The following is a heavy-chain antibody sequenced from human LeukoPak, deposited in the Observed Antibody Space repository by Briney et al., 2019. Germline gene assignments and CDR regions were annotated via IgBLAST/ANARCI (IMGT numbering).Heavy chain of an antibody. CDR3: AKDPSTIYSSGLDY. CDR2: ISYDESSK. Sequence: GGSLRFSCAASGFSFRNFGMHWVRQAPGKGLEWVAFISYDESSKKYAESVKGRFAISRDNSRNTLYLQMNSLGAEDTAVYYCAKDPSTIYSSGLDYWGQGTQVTVAS. D-gene: IGHD6-19*01. J-gene: IGHJ4*02. CDR1: GFSFRNFG. V-gene: IGHV3-30*02.